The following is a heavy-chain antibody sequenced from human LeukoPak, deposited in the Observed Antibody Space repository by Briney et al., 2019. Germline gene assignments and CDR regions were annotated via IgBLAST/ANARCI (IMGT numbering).Heavy chain of an antibody. CDR2: IYHSGST. CDR1: GYSISSGYY. J-gene: IGHJ4*02. Sequence: SETLSLTCSVSGYSISSGYYWGWIRQPPGKGLEFIGRIYHSGSTYYDPSLKSRVTISVDTSRNQFSLKLSSVTAADTAVYYCARAREPLIYTYYFEYWGQGTLVTVSS. D-gene: IGHD1-14*01. V-gene: IGHV4-38-2*02. CDR3: ARAREPLIYTYYFEY.